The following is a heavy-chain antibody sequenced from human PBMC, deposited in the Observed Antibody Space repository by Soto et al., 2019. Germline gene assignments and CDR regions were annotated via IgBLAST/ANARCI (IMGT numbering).Heavy chain of an antibody. CDR2: IHFSGST. CDR3: ARRASSVRDPFYFDL. V-gene: IGHV4-31*03. Sequence: QVQLQESGPGLVKPSQTLSLTCTVSGGSISGGGYYWSWIRQYPGKGLEWIGNIHFSGSTYYNPSLQSRLTISVDTSENHFSLELSSVTAADTAVYFCARRASSVRDPFYFDLWGQGILVAVSS. J-gene: IGHJ4*02. CDR1: GGSISGGGYY. D-gene: IGHD6-6*01.